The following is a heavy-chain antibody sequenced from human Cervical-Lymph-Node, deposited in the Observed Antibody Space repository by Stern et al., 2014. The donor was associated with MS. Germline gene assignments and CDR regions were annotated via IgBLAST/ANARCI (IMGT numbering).Heavy chain of an antibody. CDR1: GFTVISHY. V-gene: IGHV3-53*01. Sequence: EVQLEESGGGLIQPGGSLRLSCAASGFTVISHYMSWVRQAPGKGLEWLSTLYSESGTYYADSVKGRFTISRDNYRNTLHLQMNTLRPGDTAVYYCAATATTFEYFHHWGQGTLVTVYS. D-gene: IGHD4-17*01. J-gene: IGHJ1*01. CDR2: LYSESGT. CDR3: AATATTFEYFHH.